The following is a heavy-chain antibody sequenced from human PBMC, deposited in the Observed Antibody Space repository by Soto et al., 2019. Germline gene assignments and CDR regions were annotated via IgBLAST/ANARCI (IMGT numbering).Heavy chain of an antibody. D-gene: IGHD1-26*01. CDR1: GYTFTNYA. CDR2: INAGNGNT. Sequence: ASVKVSCKASGYTFTNYAMHWVRQAPGQRLEWMGWINAGNGNTKYSQKFQGRVTITRDTSASTAYMELSSLRSEDTAVYFFARCGSLYWYFYLCGRGTLVIVSS. CDR3: ARCGSLYWYFYL. V-gene: IGHV1-3*01. J-gene: IGHJ2*01.